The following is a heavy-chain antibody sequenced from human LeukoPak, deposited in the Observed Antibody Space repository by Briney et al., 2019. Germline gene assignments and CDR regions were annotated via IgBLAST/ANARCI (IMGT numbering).Heavy chain of an antibody. Sequence: GGSLRLSCAVSGFTVSNNYMNWVRQAPGKGLEWVANIKQDGSEKYYADSVRGRFTISRDNAENSLYLQMNSLRAGDTAVYYCARGASYDSSGYLSGIPDYWGQGTLVTVSS. CDR2: IKQDGSEK. CDR3: ARGASYDSSGYLSGIPDY. CDR1: GFTVSNNY. V-gene: IGHV3-7*01. J-gene: IGHJ4*02. D-gene: IGHD3-22*01.